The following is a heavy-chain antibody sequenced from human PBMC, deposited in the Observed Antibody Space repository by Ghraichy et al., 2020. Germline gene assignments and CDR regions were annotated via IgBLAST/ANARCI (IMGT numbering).Heavy chain of an antibody. D-gene: IGHD6-13*01. J-gene: IGHJ4*02. V-gene: IGHV3-74*01. CDR2: INTDVSTT. CDR3: ARGLMAAPGIDY. CDR1: GFTFSSYW. Sequence: ESLNISCAASGFTFSSYWMHWVRQAPGKGLEWVSDINTDVSTTRYADSVRGRLTISRDNAKNTLDLQMNSLRAEDTAVYYCARGLMAAPGIDYWGQGTLVTVSS.